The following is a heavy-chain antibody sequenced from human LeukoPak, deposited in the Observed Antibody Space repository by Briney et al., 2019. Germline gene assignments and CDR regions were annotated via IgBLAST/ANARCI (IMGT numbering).Heavy chain of an antibody. Sequence: GGSLRLSCAASGFNFNTYSMNWVRQAPGKGLEWVSSISSDSSYIYYADAVYGRFTVSRDNAEYSLYLQMNSLRAEDTAVYYCVRGSYGAYDYWGQGSLVTVSS. J-gene: IGHJ4*02. CDR3: VRGSYGAYDY. V-gene: IGHV3-21*01. CDR1: GFNFNTYS. D-gene: IGHD4-17*01. CDR2: ISSDSSYI.